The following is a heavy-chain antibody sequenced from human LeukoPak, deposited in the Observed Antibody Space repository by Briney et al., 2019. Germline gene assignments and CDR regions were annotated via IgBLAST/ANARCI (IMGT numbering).Heavy chain of an antibody. Sequence: PSETLSLTCTVSGGSISSYYWSWIRQPPGKGLEWIGYIYYSGSTNYNPSLKSRVTISVDTSKNQFSLKLSSVTAADTAVYYCARGYSSSWNNWFDPWGQGTLVTVSS. CDR3: ARGYSSSWNNWFDP. CDR1: GGSISSYY. V-gene: IGHV4-59*01. D-gene: IGHD6-13*01. J-gene: IGHJ5*02. CDR2: IYYSGST.